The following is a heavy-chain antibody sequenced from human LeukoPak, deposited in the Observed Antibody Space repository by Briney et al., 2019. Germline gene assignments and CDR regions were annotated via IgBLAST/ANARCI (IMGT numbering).Heavy chain of an antibody. CDR1: GYTFTSYG. Sequence: ASVKDSCKASGYTFTSYGISWVRPAPGQGLEWMGWISAYNGNTNYAQKLQGRVTMTTDTSTSTAYMELRSLRSDDTAVYYCARIVATITGDAFDIWGQGTMVTVSS. V-gene: IGHV1-18*04. CDR3: ARIVATITGDAFDI. D-gene: IGHD5-12*01. J-gene: IGHJ3*02. CDR2: ISAYNGNT.